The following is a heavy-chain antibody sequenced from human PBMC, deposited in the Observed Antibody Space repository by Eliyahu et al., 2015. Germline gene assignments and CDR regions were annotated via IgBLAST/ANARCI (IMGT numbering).Heavy chain of an antibody. CDR1: GGSFSGYY. CDR3: ARSPIFIYAFPLDI. D-gene: IGHD3-3*02. CDR2: INPRGRP. J-gene: IGHJ3*02. Sequence: QVQLQQWGAGLLKPSETLSLTCAVYGGSFSGYYWSWIRQPPGKGLEWIGGINPRGRPHHKPSLKSRVTISVDTSKNQFSLKLSSVTAADTAVYYCARSPIFIYAFPLDIWGQGTMVTVSS. V-gene: IGHV4-34*01.